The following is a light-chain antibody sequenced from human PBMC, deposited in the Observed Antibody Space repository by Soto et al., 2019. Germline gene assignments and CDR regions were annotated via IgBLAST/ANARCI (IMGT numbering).Light chain of an antibody. CDR2: DTS. V-gene: IGKV3-15*01. CDR1: QSVSNN. Sequence: EIVLTQSPGTPSLSPGARATLSCRASQSVSNNYLAWYQQKHGQTPRLLIYDTSTRATGVPTRFSGSGYGKDLTLTINSLQSEESAVDYCQQYNTWHRTFGQGTKVDIK. J-gene: IGKJ1*01. CDR3: QQYNTWHRT.